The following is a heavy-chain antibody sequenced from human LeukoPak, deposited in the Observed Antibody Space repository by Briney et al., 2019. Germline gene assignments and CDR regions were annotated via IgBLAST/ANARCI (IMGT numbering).Heavy chain of an antibody. J-gene: IGHJ4*02. Sequence: GGSLRLSCAASGFTFSNYAMHWVRQAPGKGLEWMALISYDGSNKCYADSVKGRFTISSDNSKNTLYLQMNSLRGEDTAVYYCARGAPSNYDFWSGPFDYWGQGSLVTVSS. CDR3: ARGAPSNYDFWSGPFDY. CDR2: ISYDGSNK. V-gene: IGHV3-30-3*01. D-gene: IGHD3-3*01. CDR1: GFTFSNYA.